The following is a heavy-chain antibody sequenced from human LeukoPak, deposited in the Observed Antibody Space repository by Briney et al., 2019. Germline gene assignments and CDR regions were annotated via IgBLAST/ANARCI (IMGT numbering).Heavy chain of an antibody. V-gene: IGHV3-21*01. CDR2: MSSGSRYI. CDR1: GFTFSSYA. J-gene: IGHJ4*02. CDR3: TRDRPTGASRVFVVQ. D-gene: IGHD3-3*01. Sequence: GGSLRLSCAASGFTFSSYAMTWVRQAPGKGLAWVSSMSSGSRYIYYADSVGGRFTISRDNAKNSLYLLMNSLRAEDTAVYYCTRDRPTGASRVFVVQWGQRTLVTVSS.